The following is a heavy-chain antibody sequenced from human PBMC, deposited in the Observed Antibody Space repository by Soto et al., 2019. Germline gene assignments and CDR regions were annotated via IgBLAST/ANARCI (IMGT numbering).Heavy chain of an antibody. D-gene: IGHD1-26*01. CDR2: TYYRPKWYN. V-gene: IGHV6-1*01. J-gene: IGHJ4*02. CDR3: ARVGRYYFDY. Sequence: PSQTLSLTCAISGDSVSSNSVGWNWIRQSPSRGLEWLGRTYYRPKWYNEYAVSVKSRVTINPDTSKNQFSLQLKFVTPEDTAVYYCARVGRYYFDYWGQGTLVTVSS. CDR1: GDSVSSNSVG.